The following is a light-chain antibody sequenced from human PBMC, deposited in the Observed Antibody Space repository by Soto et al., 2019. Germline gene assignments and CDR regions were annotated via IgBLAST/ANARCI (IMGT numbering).Light chain of an antibody. CDR1: QTIRND. Sequence: EVVMTKSPATVSVSPGEGVTLSCRASQTIRNDLAWYQQKPGQAPRLLIYGASTRATGVPARFSGGGSGTELTLSISSLQSEDFAFYYCQQNNKWPPVTFGGGTKVELK. CDR3: QQNNKWPPVT. CDR2: GAS. J-gene: IGKJ4*01. V-gene: IGKV3-15*01.